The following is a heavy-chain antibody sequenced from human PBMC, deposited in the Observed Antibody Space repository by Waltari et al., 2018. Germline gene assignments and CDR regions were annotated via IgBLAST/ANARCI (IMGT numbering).Heavy chain of an antibody. CDR1: GDSVTSTNW. D-gene: IGHD2-15*01. CDR2: VLSTGKT. CDR3: ARDRGRGLYLDA. V-gene: IGHV4-4*02. J-gene: IGHJ5*02. Sequence: QLQLQESGPGLVEPSVTLSLSCAVSGDSVTSTNWWSWVRQSPQRGLEWIGQVLSTGKTNYSPSFASRVTMSLDASNNQFSLRVTSATAADTAVYYCARDRGRGLYLDAWGPGTLVTVSP.